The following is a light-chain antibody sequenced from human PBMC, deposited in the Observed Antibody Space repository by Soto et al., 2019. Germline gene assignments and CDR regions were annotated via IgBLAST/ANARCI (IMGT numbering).Light chain of an antibody. CDR1: SSDVGGYNY. V-gene: IGLV2-14*01. CDR3: SSYTSSGTEV. Sequence: QSALTQPASVSGSPGQSITISCTGTSSDVGGYNYVSWYQQHPGKAPKLVIYDVNNRPSGVSNRFSGSKSGNTASLTISGLQAEDEADYYCSSYTSSGTEVFGGGTKLTVL. J-gene: IGLJ2*01. CDR2: DVN.